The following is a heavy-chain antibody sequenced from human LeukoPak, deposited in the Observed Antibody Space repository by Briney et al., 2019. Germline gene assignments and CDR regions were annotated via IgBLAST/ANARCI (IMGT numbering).Heavy chain of an antibody. CDR2: IKQDGSEK. J-gene: IGHJ4*02. CDR1: GFTFSSYW. V-gene: IGHV3-7*01. CDR3: ARDAYYCSGGSCYRYFDY. Sequence: GGSLRLSCAASGFTFSSYWMSWVRQAPGKGLEWVANIKQDGSEKYYVDSVKGRFTISRDNAKNSLYLQMNSLRAEDTAVYYCARDAYYCSGGSCYRYFDYWGQGTLVTVSS. D-gene: IGHD2-15*01.